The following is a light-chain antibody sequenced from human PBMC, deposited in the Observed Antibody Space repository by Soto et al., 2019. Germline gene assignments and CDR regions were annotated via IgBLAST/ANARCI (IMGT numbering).Light chain of an antibody. Sequence: QAVVTQPASVSGSPGQSITISCTGTSSDIGGYNYVSWYQHHPGKAPKLIIYEVSDRPSGVSIRFSASKSGNTASLTISGLQAEDEADYYCCSYTTSSTWVLGGGTKLTVL. CDR2: EVS. V-gene: IGLV2-14*01. J-gene: IGLJ3*02. CDR1: SSDIGGYNY. CDR3: CSYTTSSTWV.